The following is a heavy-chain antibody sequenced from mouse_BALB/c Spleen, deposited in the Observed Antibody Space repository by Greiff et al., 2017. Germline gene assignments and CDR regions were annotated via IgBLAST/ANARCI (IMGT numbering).Heavy chain of an antibody. D-gene: IGHD3-2*01. CDR3: ARSSQTARATFLAY. J-gene: IGHJ3*01. V-gene: IGHV3-2*02. CDR2: ISYSGST. CDR1: GYSIPSDYA. Sequence: VKLQESGPGLVKPSQSLSLTCTVTGYSIPSDYAWNCIRPLPGIKLEWMGYISYSGSTSYNPFLKSRISITRDTSKNQFFLQLNSVTTEDTATYYWARSSQTARATFLAYWGQGTLVTVSA.